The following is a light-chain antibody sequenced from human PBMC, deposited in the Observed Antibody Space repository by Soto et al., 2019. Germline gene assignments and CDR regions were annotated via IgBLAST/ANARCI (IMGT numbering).Light chain of an antibody. CDR1: QTISSW. J-gene: IGKJ1*01. CDR3: QQYDSYPWT. CDR2: KAS. Sequence: DIQMTQKPSTLSGSVGDRVTITCRASQTISSWLAWYQQKPGKAPKLLIYKASTLKSGVPSRFSGSGSGTDFTLTISSLQPDDFATYFCQQYDSYPWTFGQGTKVDIK. V-gene: IGKV1-5*03.